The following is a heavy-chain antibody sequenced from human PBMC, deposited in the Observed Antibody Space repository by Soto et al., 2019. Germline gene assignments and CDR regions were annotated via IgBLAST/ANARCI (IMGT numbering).Heavy chain of an antibody. CDR3: ARFVPRAAKNWFDP. Sequence: QVQLVQSGAEVKKPGASVKVSCKASGYTFTSYGITWVRQAPGQGLEWMGWTSAYNGNTYYAQKLQGRVTMTTDTSTSTAYMELRSLRSDDTAVYYCARFVPRAAKNWFDPWGQGTLVTVSS. J-gene: IGHJ5*02. D-gene: IGHD6-13*01. CDR1: GYTFTSYG. V-gene: IGHV1-18*01. CDR2: TSAYNGNT.